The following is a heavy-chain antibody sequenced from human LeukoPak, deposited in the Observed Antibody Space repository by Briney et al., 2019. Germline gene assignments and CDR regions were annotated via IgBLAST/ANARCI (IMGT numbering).Heavy chain of an antibody. D-gene: IGHD1-26*01. V-gene: IGHV3-64*01. CDR3: ARSGSYYYPYLDF. Sequence: GGSLRLSCAASGFTFSNYAMHWVRQAPGKGLEYVSAISNNGGSTYYANSVRGRFTLSRDNSKNTLYLQVGSLRTEDMAVYYCARSGSYYYPYLDFWGQGTLVTVSS. CDR2: ISNNGGST. J-gene: IGHJ4*02. CDR1: GFTFSNYA.